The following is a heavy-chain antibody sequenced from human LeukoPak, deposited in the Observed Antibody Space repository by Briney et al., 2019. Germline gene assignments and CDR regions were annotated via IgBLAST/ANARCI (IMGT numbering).Heavy chain of an antibody. J-gene: IGHJ3*02. Sequence: PGGSLRLSCAASGFTFSSYSMNWVRQAPGKGLEWVSSISSSSYIYYADSVKGRFTISRDNAKNSLYPQMNSLRAEDTAVYYCARDPGYCSGGSCYFEHIWGQGTMVTVSS. V-gene: IGHV3-21*01. CDR1: GFTFSSYS. CDR2: ISSSSYI. D-gene: IGHD2-15*01. CDR3: ARDPGYCSGGSCYFEHI.